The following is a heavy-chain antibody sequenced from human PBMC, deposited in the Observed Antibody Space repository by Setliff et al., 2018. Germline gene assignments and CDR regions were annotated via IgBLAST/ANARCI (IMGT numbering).Heavy chain of an antibody. V-gene: IGHV7-4-1*02. J-gene: IGHJ6*03. Sequence: ASVKVSCKGSGYTFSTYAIIWMRQAPGQGLEWMGWINTNTGNPSYAQGFTGRFVFSLDTSVSTAYQQISSLKAEDTAIYYCARGSRFGTIVYRGDYYLDVWGKGTTVTVSS. CDR1: GYTFSTYA. CDR2: INTNTGNP. CDR3: ARGSRFGTIVYRGDYYLDV. D-gene: IGHD3-10*01.